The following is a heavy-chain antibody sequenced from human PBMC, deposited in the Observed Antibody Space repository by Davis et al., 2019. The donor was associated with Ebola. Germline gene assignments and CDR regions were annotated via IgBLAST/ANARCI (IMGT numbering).Heavy chain of an antibody. V-gene: IGHV4-34*01. CDR1: GGSISSYY. Sequence: PGGSLRLSCTVSGGSISSYYWSWIRQPPGKGLEWIGEINHSGSTNYNPSLKSRVTISVDTSKNQFSLKLSSVTAADTAVYYCARGPPVYCSSTSCYIGRYYYYYGMDVWGQGTTVTVSS. J-gene: IGHJ6*02. CDR3: ARGPPVYCSSTSCYIGRYYYYYGMDV. CDR2: INHSGST. D-gene: IGHD2-2*02.